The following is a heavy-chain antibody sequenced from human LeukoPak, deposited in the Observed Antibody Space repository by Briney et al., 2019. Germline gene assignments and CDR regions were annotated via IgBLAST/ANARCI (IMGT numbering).Heavy chain of an antibody. CDR3: AKDCSGGSCYHENIYYYYGMDV. CDR2: ISSNGDFT. Sequence: GGSLRLSCVASRFTFNTYAVNWVRQAPGKGLEWVSAISSNGDFTYYADSVRGRFTISRDNSKNTVFLQMNGLRAEDTAVYYCAKDCSGGSCYHENIYYYYGMDVWGQGTTVTVSS. D-gene: IGHD2-15*01. CDR1: RFTFNTYA. J-gene: IGHJ6*02. V-gene: IGHV3-23*01.